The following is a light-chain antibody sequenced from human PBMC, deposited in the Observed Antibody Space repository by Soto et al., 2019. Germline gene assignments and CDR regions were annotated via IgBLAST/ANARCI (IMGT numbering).Light chain of an antibody. CDR2: VGTGGIVG. J-gene: IGLJ1*01. Sequence: QSVLTQPPSASASLGASVTLTCTLSSGYSNYKVDWYQQRPGKGPRFVMRVGTGGIVGSKGDGIPDRLSVLGSGLNRYLTIKNIQEEDESDYHCGADHGSGSNFVYVFGTGTKVTVL. CDR1: SGYSNYK. CDR3: GADHGSGSNFVYV. V-gene: IGLV9-49*01.